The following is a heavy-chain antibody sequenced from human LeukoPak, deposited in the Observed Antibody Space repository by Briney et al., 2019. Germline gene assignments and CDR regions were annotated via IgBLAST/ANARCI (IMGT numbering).Heavy chain of an antibody. CDR3: ARGSGRLRAFDI. V-gene: IGHV1-2*02. D-gene: IGHD5-18*01. CDR1: GYTFTGYY. CDR2: INPNSGGT. J-gene: IGHJ3*02. Sequence: ASVKVSCKASGYTFTGYYMHWVRQAPGQGLEWMGWINPNSGGTNYAQKFRGRVTMTRDTSISTAYMELSRLRSDDTAVYYCARGSGRLRAFDIWGQGTMVTVSS.